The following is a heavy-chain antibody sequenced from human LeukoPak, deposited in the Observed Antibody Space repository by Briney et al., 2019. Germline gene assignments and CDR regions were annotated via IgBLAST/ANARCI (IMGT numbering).Heavy chain of an antibody. Sequence: GGSLRLSCAASGFTFSSYAMHWVRQAPGKGLEWVAVISYDGSNKYYADSVKGRFTISRDNAKNSLYLQMNSLRAEDTAVYYCARDAIAAAGTRGIGPWYFDLWGRGTLVTVSS. J-gene: IGHJ2*01. CDR3: ARDAIAAAGTRGIGPWYFDL. CDR1: GFTFSSYA. D-gene: IGHD6-13*01. V-gene: IGHV3-30*04. CDR2: ISYDGSNK.